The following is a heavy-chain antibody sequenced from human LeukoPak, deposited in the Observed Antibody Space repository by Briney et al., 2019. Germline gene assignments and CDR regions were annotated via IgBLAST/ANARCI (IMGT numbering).Heavy chain of an antibody. CDR1: GFTFRSYG. CDR2: IRYDGSNK. CDR3: ARDANIWSGDYVDY. V-gene: IGHV3-30*02. D-gene: IGHD3-3*01. J-gene: IGHJ4*02. Sequence: PGGSLSFYCSASGFTFRSYGMHRVRQAPGKGLEWVAYIRYDGSNKYYADSVKGRFTISRDNSKNTLYLQMNSLRAEDTAVYYCARDANIWSGDYVDYWGQGTLVTVSS.